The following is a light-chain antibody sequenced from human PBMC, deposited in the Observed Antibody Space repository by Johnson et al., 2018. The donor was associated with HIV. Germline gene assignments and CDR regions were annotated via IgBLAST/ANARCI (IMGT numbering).Light chain of an antibody. J-gene: IGLJ1*01. CDR1: SSNIGNNY. CDR2: DNN. V-gene: IGLV1-51*01. CDR3: GTWDSRLSAGQEV. Sequence: QPVLTQPPSVSAAPGQKVTISCSGSSSNIGNNYVSWYQQLPGTAPKLLIYDNNKRPSGIPDRFSGSKSGTSATLGITGLQTGDEADYYWGTWDSRLSAGQEVVGTGTKGTVL.